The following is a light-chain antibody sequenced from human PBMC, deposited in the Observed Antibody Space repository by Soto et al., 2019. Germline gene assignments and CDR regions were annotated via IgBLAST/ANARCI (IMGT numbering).Light chain of an antibody. CDR2: EVS. CDR1: SSDVGSYNL. Sequence: QSALTQPASVSGSPGQSITISCTGPSSDVGSYNLVSWYQQHPGKDPKLMIYEVSKRPSTVSNRFSGSKSGNTASLTISGLQAEDEADYYCCSYAGSSTLVFGGGTKLTVL. J-gene: IGLJ2*01. V-gene: IGLV2-23*02. CDR3: CSYAGSSTLV.